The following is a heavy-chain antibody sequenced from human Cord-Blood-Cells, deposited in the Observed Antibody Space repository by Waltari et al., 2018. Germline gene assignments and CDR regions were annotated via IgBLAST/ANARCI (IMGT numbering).Heavy chain of an antibody. J-gene: IGHJ4*02. CDR3: ARDRSGYDGGMP. CDR1: GFTVRSTY. CDR2: IYSGGST. Sequence: EVQLVESGGGLIQPGGSLRLSCAASGFTVRSTYISWVRQAPGKGLEWVSVIYSGGSTYYADSVKGRFTISRDNAKNTLYLQMNSLRAEDTAVYYCARDRSGYDGGMPWGQGTLVTVSS. D-gene: IGHD5-12*01. V-gene: IGHV3-53*01.